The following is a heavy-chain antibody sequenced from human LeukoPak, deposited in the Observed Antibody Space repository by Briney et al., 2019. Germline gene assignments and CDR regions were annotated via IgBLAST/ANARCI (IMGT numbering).Heavy chain of an antibody. CDR2: IKDDGSEK. J-gene: IGHJ4*02. Sequence: GGSLRLSCAASGFTFSTYWMDWVRQAPGRGLEWVASIKDDGSEKNYVDSVKGRFTISRDNANKSLCLQMNSLRAEDTAVYYCVAAGGYWGQGALVTVSS. CDR3: VAAGGY. D-gene: IGHD6-13*01. CDR1: GFTFSTYW. V-gene: IGHV3-7*05.